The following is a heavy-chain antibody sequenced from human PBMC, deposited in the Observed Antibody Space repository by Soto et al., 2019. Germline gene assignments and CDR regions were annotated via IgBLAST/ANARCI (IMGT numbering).Heavy chain of an antibody. CDR2: INPSGGST. Sequence: QVQLVQSGAEVKKPGASVKVSCKASGYTFTHYYIHWVRQAPGQGLEWMGMINPSGGSTDYAQKCQGRVTMTTDTSTPTVYMDLSSLRSDDTAVYYCARPPFPGCINGVCYPCDHWGQGTLVTVSS. D-gene: IGHD2-8*01. CDR1: GYTFTHYY. V-gene: IGHV1-46*01. J-gene: IGHJ4*02. CDR3: ARPPFPGCINGVCYPCDH.